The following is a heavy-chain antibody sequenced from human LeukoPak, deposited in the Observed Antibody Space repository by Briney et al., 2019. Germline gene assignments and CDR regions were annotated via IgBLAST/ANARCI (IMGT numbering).Heavy chain of an antibody. D-gene: IGHD5-12*01. CDR1: GGSISSGDYY. V-gene: IGHV4-30-4*01. J-gene: IGHJ4*02. CDR3: ARMTDIVATITFDC. Sequence: SSETLSLTCTVSGGSISSGDYYWSWIRQPPGKGLKWIGYIYYYGGTYYNPSLKSRVTISVDTSKNQFSLRLSSVTAADTAVYYCARMTDIVATITFDCWGQGTLVTVSS. CDR2: IYYYGGT.